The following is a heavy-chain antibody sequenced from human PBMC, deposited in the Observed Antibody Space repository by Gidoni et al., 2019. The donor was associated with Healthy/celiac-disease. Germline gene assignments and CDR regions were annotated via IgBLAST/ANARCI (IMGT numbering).Heavy chain of an antibody. Sequence: QVQLQQWGAGLLKPSETLSLTCAVYGGSFSGYYWSWIRQPPGKGLEWIGEINHSGSTNYNPSLKSRVTISVDTSKNQFSLKLSSVTAADTAVYYCARRRGYYYDSSGYYPTYYYYYGMDVWGQGTTVTVSS. CDR2: INHSGST. D-gene: IGHD3-22*01. CDR1: GGSFSGYY. CDR3: ARRRGYYYDSSGYYPTYYYYYGMDV. J-gene: IGHJ6*02. V-gene: IGHV4-34*01.